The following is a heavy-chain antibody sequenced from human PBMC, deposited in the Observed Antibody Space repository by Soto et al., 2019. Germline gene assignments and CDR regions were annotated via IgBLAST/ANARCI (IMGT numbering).Heavy chain of an antibody. CDR3: ARSRIAARELRI. J-gene: IGHJ4*02. CDR2: VVPIFGTA. CDR1: RGGIGRYS. D-gene: IGHD6-25*01. Sequence: GASVDLCCEACRGGIGRYSISWVRQATGKGLEWMGGVVPIFGTANYAQKFQGRVTITADESTSTAYMELSSLRSEDTAVYYCARSRIAARELRICGQGTLGTVSS. V-gene: IGHV1-69*13.